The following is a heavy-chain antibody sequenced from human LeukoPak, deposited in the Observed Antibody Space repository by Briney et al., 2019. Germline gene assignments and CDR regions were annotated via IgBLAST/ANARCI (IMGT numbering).Heavy chain of an antibody. Sequence: PSETLSLTCTVSGGSIRSYYWSWIRQSPGKGLEWIGYIYYSGNTNYNPSLKSRVTISADTSKNQFSLKLSSVTAADTAVYYCARHTHYYDTTLAFDIWGQGTMVTVSS. V-gene: IGHV4-59*08. CDR3: ARHTHYYDTTLAFDI. CDR2: IYYSGNT. CDR1: GGSIRSYY. J-gene: IGHJ3*02. D-gene: IGHD3-22*01.